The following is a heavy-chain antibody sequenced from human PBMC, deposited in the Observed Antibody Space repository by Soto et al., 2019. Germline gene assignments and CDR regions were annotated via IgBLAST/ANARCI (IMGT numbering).Heavy chain of an antibody. V-gene: IGHV1-69*13. CDR2: IIPIFGTA. D-gene: IGHD2-15*01. CDR3: ARVEPGMSGYCSGGSCYYFDY. Sequence: SVKVSCKASGGTFSSYAISWVRQAPGQGLEWMGGIIPIFGTANYAQKFQGRVTITADESTSTAYMELSSLRSEDTAVYYCARVEPGMSGYCSGGSCYYFDYWGQGTLVTVSS. J-gene: IGHJ4*02. CDR1: GGTFSSYA.